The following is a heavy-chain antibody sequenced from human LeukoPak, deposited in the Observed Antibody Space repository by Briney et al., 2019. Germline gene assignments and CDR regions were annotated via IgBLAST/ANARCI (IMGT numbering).Heavy chain of an antibody. Sequence: SETLSLTCTVSGGSISSYYWSWIRQPAGKALEWIGRIYTSGSTNYNPSLKSRVTMSVDTSKNQFSLKLSSVTAADTAVYYCARDRSAYCGGDCYSNWFDPWGQGTLVTVSS. J-gene: IGHJ5*02. CDR3: ARDRSAYCGGDCYSNWFDP. CDR2: IYTSGST. CDR1: GGSISSYY. D-gene: IGHD2-21*02. V-gene: IGHV4-4*07.